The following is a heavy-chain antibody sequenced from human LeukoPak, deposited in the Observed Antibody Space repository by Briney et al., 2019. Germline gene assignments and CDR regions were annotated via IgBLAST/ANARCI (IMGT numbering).Heavy chain of an antibody. CDR1: GGSISSYY. J-gene: IGHJ4*02. CDR2: IYTSGST. CDR3: ARVLTSSGWYWLSYYFDY. V-gene: IGHV4-4*07. Sequence: SETLSLTCTVSGGSISSYYWSWIRQPAGKGLEWIGRIYTSGSTNYNPSLKSRVTMSVDTSKNQFSLKLSSVTAADTAVYYCARVLTSSGWYWLSYYFDYWGQGTLVTVSS. D-gene: IGHD6-19*01.